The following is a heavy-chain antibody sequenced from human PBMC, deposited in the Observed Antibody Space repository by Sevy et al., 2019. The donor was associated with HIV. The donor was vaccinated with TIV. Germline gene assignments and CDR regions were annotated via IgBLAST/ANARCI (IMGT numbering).Heavy chain of an antibody. CDR3: AKDETMVTTLNYYYGMDV. Sequence: GGSLRLSCAASGFTFDDYAMHWVRQAPGKGLEWVSLISWDGGSTYYADSVKGRFTISRDNSKNSLYLQMNSLRAEDTALYYCAKDETMVTTLNYYYGMDVWGQGTTVTVSS. CDR1: GFTFDDYA. V-gene: IGHV3-43D*04. D-gene: IGHD4-17*01. CDR2: ISWDGGST. J-gene: IGHJ6*02.